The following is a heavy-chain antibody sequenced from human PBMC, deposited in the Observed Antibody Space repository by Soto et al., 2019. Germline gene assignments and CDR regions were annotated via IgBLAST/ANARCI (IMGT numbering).Heavy chain of an antibody. CDR1: GGSISSSSYY. D-gene: IGHD6-19*01. V-gene: IGHV4-39*01. CDR2: IYYSGST. CDR3: ARHGGYSSGWYVSALDY. Sequence: SETLSLTCTVSGGSISSSSYYWGWIRQPPGKGLEWIGSIYYSGSTYYNPSLKSRVTISVDTSKNQFSLKLSSVTAADTAVYYCARHGGYSSGWYVSALDYWGQGTLVTVSS. J-gene: IGHJ4*02.